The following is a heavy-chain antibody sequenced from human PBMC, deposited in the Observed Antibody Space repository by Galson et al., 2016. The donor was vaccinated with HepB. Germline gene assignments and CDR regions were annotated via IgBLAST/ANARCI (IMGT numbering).Heavy chain of an antibody. CDR1: GFTFSSYA. Sequence: SLRLSCAASGFTFSSYAMSWVRQAPGKGLEWVSLITGGGSPTHYADSVKGRFTISRDNSKSTLYLQMNSLRAGETALYYCAKDSGAYYYDSSGYRRNAFDIWGQGTMVTVSS. CDR2: ITGGGSPT. CDR3: AKDSGAYYYDSSGYRRNAFDI. D-gene: IGHD3-22*01. V-gene: IGHV3-23*01. J-gene: IGHJ3*02.